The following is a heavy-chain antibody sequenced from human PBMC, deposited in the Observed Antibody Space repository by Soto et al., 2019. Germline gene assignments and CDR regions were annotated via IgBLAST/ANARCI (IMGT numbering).Heavy chain of an antibody. CDR3: AKQLGYYYDSSGYPYYFDY. D-gene: IGHD3-22*01. CDR2: ISGSGGST. CDR1: GFSFDEYA. Sequence: VHLLESGGGLVPPGRSLRLSCAASGFSFDEYAMHWVRQAPGKGPEWVSGISGSGGSTYYADSVKGRFTISRDNSKNTLYLQMNSLRAEDTAVYYCAKQLGYYYDSSGYPYYFDYWGQGTLVTVSS. V-gene: IGHV3-23*01. J-gene: IGHJ4*02.